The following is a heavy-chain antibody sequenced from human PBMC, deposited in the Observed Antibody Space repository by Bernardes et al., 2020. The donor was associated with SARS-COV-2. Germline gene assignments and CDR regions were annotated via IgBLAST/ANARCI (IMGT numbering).Heavy chain of an antibody. D-gene: IGHD1-26*01. CDR1: GYTFTAYD. CDR3: AIIMVGPTNYYYYGMDV. CDR2: MTPNSGNT. J-gene: IGHJ6*02. Sequence: ASVKVSCKASGYTFTAYDISWVRQATGQGLEWMGWMTPNSGNTGYAQKFQGRVTMTRDTPISTAYMELSSLTSDDTAVYFCAIIMVGPTNYYYYGMDVWGQGTTVTVSS. V-gene: IGHV1-8*01.